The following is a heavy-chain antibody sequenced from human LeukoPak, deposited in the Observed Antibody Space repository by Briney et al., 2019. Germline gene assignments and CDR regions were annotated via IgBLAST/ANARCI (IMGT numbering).Heavy chain of an antibody. Sequence: GGSLRLSCAASGFTFSSYSMNWVRQAPGKGLEWVSSISSSSSYIYYADSVKGRFTISRDNAKNSLYLQMNSLRAEDTAVYYCARETPAGDWPNDAFDIWGQGTMVTVSS. D-gene: IGHD3/OR15-3a*01. CDR2: ISSSSSYI. V-gene: IGHV3-21*01. CDR1: GFTFSSYS. CDR3: ARETPAGDWPNDAFDI. J-gene: IGHJ3*02.